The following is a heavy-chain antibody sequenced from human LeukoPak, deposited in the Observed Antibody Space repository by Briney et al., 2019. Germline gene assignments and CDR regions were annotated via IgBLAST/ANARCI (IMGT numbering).Heavy chain of an antibody. CDR3: AKESSGWYYGMDV. CDR2: INSDGSST. CDR1: GFTFSSYW. J-gene: IGHJ6*02. V-gene: IGHV3-74*01. Sequence: GGSLRLTCAASGFTFSSYWMHWVRQAPGKGLVWVSRINSDGSSTSYADSVKGRFTISRDNAKNSLYLQMNSLRAEDTALYYCAKESSGWYYGMDVWGQGTTVTVSS. D-gene: IGHD6-19*01.